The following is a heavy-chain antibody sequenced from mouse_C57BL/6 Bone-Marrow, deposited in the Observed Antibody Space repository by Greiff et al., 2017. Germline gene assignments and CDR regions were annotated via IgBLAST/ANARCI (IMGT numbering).Heavy chain of an antibody. D-gene: IGHD1-1*01. J-gene: IGHJ1*03. CDR3: AREEDYYGSRRYFDV. CDR2: IHPNSGST. CDR1: GYTFTSYW. Sequence: VKLQQPGAELVKPGASVKLSCKASGYTFTSYWMHWVKQRPGQGLEWIGMIHPNSGSTNYNEKFKSKATLTVDKSSSTAYMQLSSLTSEDSAVYYCAREEDYYGSRRYFDVWGTGTTVTVSS. V-gene: IGHV1-64*01.